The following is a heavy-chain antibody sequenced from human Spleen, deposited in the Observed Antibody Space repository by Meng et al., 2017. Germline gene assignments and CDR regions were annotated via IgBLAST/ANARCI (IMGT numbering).Heavy chain of an antibody. V-gene: IGHV4-34*01. D-gene: IGHD6-19*01. Sequence: ESLKISCAASGFYFNNAWMSWVRQAPGKGLEWIGEINHSGSTNYNPSLKSRVTISVDTSKNQFSLKLSSVTAADTAVYYCARGRGGSGWYGNYWGQGTLVTVSS. CDR1: GFYFNNAW. CDR3: ARGRGGSGWYGNY. CDR2: INHSGST. J-gene: IGHJ4*02.